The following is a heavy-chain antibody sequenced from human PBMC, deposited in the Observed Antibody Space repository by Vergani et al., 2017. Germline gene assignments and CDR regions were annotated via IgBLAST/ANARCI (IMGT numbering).Heavy chain of an antibody. CDR2: INPSGGST. D-gene: IGHD5-12*01. J-gene: IGHJ4*02. Sequence: QVQLVHSGAEVKKPGSSVKVSCKASGGTFSSYTISWVRQAPGQGLEWMGIINPSGGSTSYAQKFQGRVTMNRDTSTSRVYMELRSLRSEDTAVYYCARVDIVATYIGGVDYWGQGTLVTVSS. V-gene: IGHV1-46*01. CDR3: ARVDIVATYIGGVDY. CDR1: GGTFSSYT.